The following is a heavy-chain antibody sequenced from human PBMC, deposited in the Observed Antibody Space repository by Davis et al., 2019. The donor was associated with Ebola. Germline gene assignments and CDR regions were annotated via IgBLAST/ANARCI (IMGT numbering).Heavy chain of an antibody. J-gene: IGHJ6*02. CDR2: ISSSSSYI. D-gene: IGHD2-2*01. V-gene: IGHV3-21*01. CDR3: ARHIVVASSRGYYYYYGMDV. CDR1: GFTFSSYS. Sequence: GESLKISCAASGFTFSSYSMNWVRQAPGKGLEWVSSISSSSSYIYYADSVKGRFTISRDNAKNSLYLQMNSLRAEDTAVYYCARHIVVASSRGYYYYYGMDVWGQGTTVTVSS.